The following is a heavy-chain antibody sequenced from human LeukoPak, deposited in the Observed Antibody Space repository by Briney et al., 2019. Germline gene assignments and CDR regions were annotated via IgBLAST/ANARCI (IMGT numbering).Heavy chain of an antibody. CDR1: GFTFSSYA. CDR2: ISYDGSNK. CDR3: ARDLGDGYSYGYPY. Sequence: PGGSLRLSCAASGFTFSSYAMHWVRQAPGKGLEWVAVISYDGSNKYYPDSVKGRFTISRDNSKNTLYLQMNSLRAEDTAVYYCARDLGDGYSYGYPYWGQGTLVTVSS. J-gene: IGHJ4*02. D-gene: IGHD5-18*01. V-gene: IGHV3-30*04.